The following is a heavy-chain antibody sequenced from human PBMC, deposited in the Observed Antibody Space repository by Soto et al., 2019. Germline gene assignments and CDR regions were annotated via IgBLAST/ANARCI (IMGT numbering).Heavy chain of an antibody. V-gene: IGHV4-30-4*01. Sequence: KPSETLSLTCTVSGGSISSCDYYWSWIRQPPGKGLEWIGYIYYSGSTYYNPSLKSRVTISVDTSKNQFSLKLSSVTAADTAVYYCVRHLVNTVTTLQPYYYYCMDVWGQGTTVTVSS. CDR1: GGSISSCDYY. CDR2: IYYSGST. D-gene: IGHD4-17*01. J-gene: IGHJ6*02. CDR3: VRHLVNTVTTLQPYYYYCMDV.